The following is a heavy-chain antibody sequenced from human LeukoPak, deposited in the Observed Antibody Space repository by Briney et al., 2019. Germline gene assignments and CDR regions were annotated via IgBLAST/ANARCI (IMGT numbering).Heavy chain of an antibody. CDR3: ARESLDAFDI. J-gene: IGHJ3*02. D-gene: IGHD3/OR15-3a*01. V-gene: IGHV4-61*02. Sequence: SETLSLTCTVSSGSISSGSYYWSWIRQPAGKGLEWIGRIYTSGSTNYNPSLKSRVTISVDTSKNQFSLKLSSVTAADTAVYYCARESLDAFDIWGQGTMVTVSS. CDR2: IYTSGST. CDR1: SGSISSGSYY.